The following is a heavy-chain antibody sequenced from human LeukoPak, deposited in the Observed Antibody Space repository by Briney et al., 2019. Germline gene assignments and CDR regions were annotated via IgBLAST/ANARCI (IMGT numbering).Heavy chain of an antibody. CDR1: GFTFSSYW. J-gene: IGHJ3*02. Sequence: GGSLRLSCAASGFTFSSYWMSWVRQAPGKGLEWVANIKQDGSEKYYVDSVKGRFTISRDNAKNSLYLQMNSLRVEDTTVYYCARDLSRGYSSGWYDAFDIWGQGTMVTVSS. D-gene: IGHD6-19*01. CDR2: IKQDGSEK. CDR3: ARDLSRGYSSGWYDAFDI. V-gene: IGHV3-7*01.